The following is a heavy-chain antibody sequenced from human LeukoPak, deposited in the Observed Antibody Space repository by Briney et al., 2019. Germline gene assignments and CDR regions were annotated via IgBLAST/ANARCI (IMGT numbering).Heavy chain of an antibody. V-gene: IGHV1-46*01. D-gene: IGHD1-26*01. CDR2: INPSGGST. CDR3: ARDRGRNDAFDI. J-gene: IGHJ3*02. CDR1: GYTFTSYY. Sequence: ASVKVSCKASGYTFTSYYMHWVRQAPGQGLEWMGIINPSGGSTSYAQKFQGRVTMTRDMSTSTVYMELSSLRSEDTAVYYCARDRGRNDAFDIWGQGTMVTVSS.